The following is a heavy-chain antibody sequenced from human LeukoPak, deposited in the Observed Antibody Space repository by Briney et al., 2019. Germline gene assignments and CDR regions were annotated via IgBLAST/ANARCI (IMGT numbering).Heavy chain of an antibody. CDR2: INQDGSEK. D-gene: IGHD1-1*01. Sequence: GGSLRLSCVASGMTFSNYWMSWVRQAPGKGLEWVANINQDGSEKYYVDSVKGRFTISRDNAKNSLYLQMHSLTAEDTAWYYCARYCTFRACSGTKFDSWGPGTLVTVSS. CDR1: GMTFSNYW. CDR3: ARYCTFRACSGTKFDS. V-gene: IGHV3-7*03. J-gene: IGHJ4*02.